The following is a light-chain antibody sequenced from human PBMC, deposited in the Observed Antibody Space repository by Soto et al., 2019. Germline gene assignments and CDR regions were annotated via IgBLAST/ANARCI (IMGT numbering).Light chain of an antibody. Sequence: SYELTQPPSVSVAPGQTARITCGGNQIGTRSLHWYQQKPGQAPKLIVYADKVRPSGIPERFSGSSSGDTATLTISRVEAGDEADYYCQLWDSITDHVIFGGGTKLTVL. CDR2: ADK. J-gene: IGLJ2*01. CDR1: QIGTRS. CDR3: QLWDSITDHVI. V-gene: IGLV3-21*02.